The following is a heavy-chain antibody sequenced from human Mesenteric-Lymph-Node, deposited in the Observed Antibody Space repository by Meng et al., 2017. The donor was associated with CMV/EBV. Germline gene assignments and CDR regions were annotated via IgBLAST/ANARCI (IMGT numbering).Heavy chain of an antibody. D-gene: IGHD3-22*01. CDR2: ISGGRGGT. Sequence: GGSLRLSCAASRFTFNNYGMTWVRQAPGKGLEWVSAISGGRGGTYYADSVKGRFTISRDNSKNTFYLQMNSLRAEDTAIYYCAKLNVVSSGYYFDYWGQGTLVTVSS. CDR1: RFTFNNYG. CDR3: AKLNVVSSGYYFDY. J-gene: IGHJ4*02. V-gene: IGHV3-23*01.